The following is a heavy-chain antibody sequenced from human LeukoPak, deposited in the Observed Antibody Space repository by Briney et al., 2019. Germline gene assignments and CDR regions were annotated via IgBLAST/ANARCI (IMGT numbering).Heavy chain of an antibody. J-gene: IGHJ4*02. CDR3: ARHVAYSSRFDY. Sequence: SETPSLTPTVSGGAISSTWFYWGWVRPPPGEGVDWIGYINYSGNTYCNPSLKSRVIISVDTSKNQFSLKLNSVTAADTAVYYCARHVAYSSRFDYWGQGTLVTVSS. CDR2: INYSGNT. CDR1: GGAISSTWFY. V-gene: IGHV4-39*01. D-gene: IGHD6-13*01.